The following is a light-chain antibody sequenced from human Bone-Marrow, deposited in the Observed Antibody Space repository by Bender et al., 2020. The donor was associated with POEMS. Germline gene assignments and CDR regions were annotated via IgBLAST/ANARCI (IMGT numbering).Light chain of an antibody. J-gene: IGLJ1*01. Sequence: SYELTQAPSVSVSPGQTASITCSGDTLGDKYACWYQQKPGQSPVLVIYQDRKRPSGIPERFSGSNSGNTATLTISRVEAGDEADFYCQVWDGSGDQGVFGPGTKVTVL. V-gene: IGLV3-1*01. CDR2: QDR. CDR1: TLGDKY. CDR3: QVWDGSGDQGV.